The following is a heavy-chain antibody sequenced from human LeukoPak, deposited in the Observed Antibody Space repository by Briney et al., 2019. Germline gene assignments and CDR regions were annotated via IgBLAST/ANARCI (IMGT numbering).Heavy chain of an antibody. CDR2: IYYSGST. Sequence: PSETLSLTCTVSGVSISSYYWSWIRQPPGKGLEWIGYIYYSGSTYYNPSLKSRVTISVDTSKNQFSLRLSSVTAADTAVYYCALGYCGGGSCYAREYFQHWGQGTLVTVSS. CDR3: ALGYCGGGSCYAREYFQH. J-gene: IGHJ1*01. V-gene: IGHV4-59*06. D-gene: IGHD2-15*01. CDR1: GVSISSYY.